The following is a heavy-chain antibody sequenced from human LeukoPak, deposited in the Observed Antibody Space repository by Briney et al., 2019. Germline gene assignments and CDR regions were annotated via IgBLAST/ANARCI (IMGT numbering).Heavy chain of an antibody. CDR3: ARSYGDYSADY. D-gene: IGHD4-17*01. V-gene: IGHV4-59*01. J-gene: IGHJ4*02. Sequence: SETLSLTCTVSGGSISSYYCTWIRQPPGKGLEWIGYIYNSGSTNYNPSLKSRVTISVDTSKNQFSLRLSSVTAADTAVYYCARSYGDYSADYWGQGTLVTVSS. CDR1: GGSISSYY. CDR2: IYNSGST.